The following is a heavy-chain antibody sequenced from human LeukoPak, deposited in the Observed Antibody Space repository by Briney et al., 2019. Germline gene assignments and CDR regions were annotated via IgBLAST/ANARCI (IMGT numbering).Heavy chain of an antibody. CDR2: INHSGST. CDR1: GGSFSGYY. J-gene: IGHJ5*02. Sequence: SETLSPTCAVYGGSFSGYYWSWIRQPPGKGLEWIGEINHSGSTNYNPSLKSRVTISVDTSKNQFSLKLSSVTAADTAVYYCARGADIVVVPAAETGIRWFDPWGQGTLVTVYS. D-gene: IGHD2-2*01. V-gene: IGHV4-34*01. CDR3: ARGADIVVVPAAETGIRWFDP.